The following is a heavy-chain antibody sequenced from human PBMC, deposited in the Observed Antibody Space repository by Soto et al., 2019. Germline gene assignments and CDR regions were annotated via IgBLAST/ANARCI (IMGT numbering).Heavy chain of an antibody. CDR2: IYYSGNT. CDR1: GGSIGSSSYY. V-gene: IGHV4-39*01. J-gene: IGHJ3*02. Sequence: QLQLQESGPGLLKPSETLSLTCTVSGGSIGSSSYYWGWIRQPPGKGLEWIATIYYSGNTYYNPSRKRRVTISVVTSKNQVSLNLSSVTAADTAIYYCARHGRTRDAFDIWGQGIMVTVSS. CDR3: ARHGRTRDAFDI.